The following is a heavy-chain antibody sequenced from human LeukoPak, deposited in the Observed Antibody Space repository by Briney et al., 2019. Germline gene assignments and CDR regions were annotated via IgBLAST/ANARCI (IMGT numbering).Heavy chain of an antibody. CDR3: GRAGAYYYYMDV. V-gene: IGHV4-39*01. J-gene: IGHJ6*03. D-gene: IGHD7-27*01. CDR1: GGSISSSSYY. CDR2: IYYSGST. Sequence: PSETLSLTCTVSGGSISSSSYYWGWIRQPPGKGLEWIGSIYYSGSTYYNPSLKSRVTISVDTSKNQFSLKLSSVTAADTAVYYCGRAGAYYYYMDVWGKGTTVTISS.